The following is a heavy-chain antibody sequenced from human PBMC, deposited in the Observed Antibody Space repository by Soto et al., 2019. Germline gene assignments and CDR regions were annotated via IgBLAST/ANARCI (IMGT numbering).Heavy chain of an antibody. D-gene: IGHD1-20*01. J-gene: IGHJ6*02. Sequence: QVQLVQSGAEVKKPGASVKVSCKASGYTFTGYYMHWVRQAPGQGLEWMGWINPNSGGTNYAQKFQGWVTMTRDTSISTAYMELSRLTSDDTAVYYCARGRGNWNYYYGMDVWGQGTTVTVSS. V-gene: IGHV1-2*04. CDR3: ARGRGNWNYYYGMDV. CDR2: INPNSGGT. CDR1: GYTFTGYY.